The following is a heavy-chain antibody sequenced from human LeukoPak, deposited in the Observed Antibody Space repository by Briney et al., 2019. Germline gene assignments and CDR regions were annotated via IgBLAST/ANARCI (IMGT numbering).Heavy chain of an antibody. CDR2: IYYTGST. J-gene: IGHJ3*02. Sequence: SETLSLTCTVSGGSISSYYWSWIRQPAGKGLEWIGHIYYTGSTNYKHSLKSRVTMSVDTSKNHFSLKLSSVTAADAAVYYCVRDGTPVDTYTLGGDAFDIWGQGTMVTVSS. CDR3: VRDGTPVDTYTLGGDAFDI. V-gene: IGHV4-4*07. CDR1: GGSISSYY. D-gene: IGHD4-23*01.